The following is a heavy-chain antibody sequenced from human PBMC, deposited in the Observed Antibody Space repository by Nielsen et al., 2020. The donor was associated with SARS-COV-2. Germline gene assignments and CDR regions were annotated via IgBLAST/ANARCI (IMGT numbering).Heavy chain of an antibody. D-gene: IGHD3-3*01. CDR1: GFTFSSYW. J-gene: IGHJ6*02. CDR3: AREASDFWSGYYPIYYYYGMDV. Sequence: GESLKISCAASGFTFSSYWMSWVRQAPGKGLEWVANIKQDGSEKYYVDSVKGRFTISRDNAKNSLYLQMNSLRAEDTAVYYCAREASDFWSGYYPIYYYYGMDVWGQGTTVTVSS. V-gene: IGHV3-7*01. CDR2: IKQDGSEK.